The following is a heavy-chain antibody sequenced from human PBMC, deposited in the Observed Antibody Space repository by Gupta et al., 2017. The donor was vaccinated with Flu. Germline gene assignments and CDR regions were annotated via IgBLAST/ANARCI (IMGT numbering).Heavy chain of an antibody. D-gene: IGHD3-10*01. Sequence: QVQLVQSGAEVKKPGASVKVSCKASGYTFTSYGISWVRQAPGQGLEWMGWISAYNGNTNYAQKLQDRVTMTTDTSTSTAYMELRSLRSDDTAVYYCARDRGGYGSGSYRPPCFDYWGQGTLVTVSS. V-gene: IGHV1-18*01. CDR1: GYTFTSYG. CDR3: ARDRGGYGSGSYRPPCFDY. J-gene: IGHJ4*02. CDR2: ISAYNGNT.